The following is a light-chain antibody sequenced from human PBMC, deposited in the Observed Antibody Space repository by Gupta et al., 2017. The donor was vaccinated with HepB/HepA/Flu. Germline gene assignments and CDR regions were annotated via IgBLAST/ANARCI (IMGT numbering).Light chain of an antibody. CDR1: SSTVGRNN. CDR2: YNG. V-gene: IGLV1-44*01. J-gene: IGLJ2*01. CDR3: AAWDTSINVVV. Sequence: QSVLTQSTSVSGAPGQRVTISCSGSSSTVGRNNVNWYQQPPGAAAKLLIYYNGARPSGVPDRISGSKSGTSASLASSGLQSEDEADYYCAAWDTSINVVVFGGGTKLTVL.